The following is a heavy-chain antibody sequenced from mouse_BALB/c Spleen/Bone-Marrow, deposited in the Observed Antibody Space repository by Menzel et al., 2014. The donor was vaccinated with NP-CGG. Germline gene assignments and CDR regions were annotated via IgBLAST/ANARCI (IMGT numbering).Heavy chain of an antibody. CDR1: GFAFSSYD. CDR3: ARLPSYYRYEDAY. D-gene: IGHD2-14*01. V-gene: IGHV5-12-1*01. Sequence: EVQRVESGGGLVKPGGSLKLSCAASGFAFSSYDMSWVRQTPEKRLEWVAYISSGGGSTYYPGTVKGRFTISRDNAKNTLYLQMSSLKSEDTAMYYCARLPSYYRYEDAYWGQGTLVTVSA. J-gene: IGHJ3*01. CDR2: ISSGGGST.